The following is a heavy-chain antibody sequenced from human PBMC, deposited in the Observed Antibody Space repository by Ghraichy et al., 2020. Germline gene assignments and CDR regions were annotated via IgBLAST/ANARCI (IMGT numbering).Heavy chain of an antibody. CDR2: IKKDGSET. CDR1: GFSFESYW. Sequence: GESLNISCAASGFSFESYWMSWVRQAPGKGLEWVASIKKDGSETHYVDSVKGRFTISRDNAKNSVSLQINSLRVEDTAVYYCARDPRGGGVDVWGQGTTVTVSS. J-gene: IGHJ6*02. D-gene: IGHD3-10*01. V-gene: IGHV3-7*01. CDR3: ARDPRGGGVDV.